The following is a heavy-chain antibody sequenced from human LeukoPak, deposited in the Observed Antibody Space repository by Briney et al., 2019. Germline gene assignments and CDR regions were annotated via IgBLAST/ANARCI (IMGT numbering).Heavy chain of an antibody. V-gene: IGHV4-30-4*01. CDR2: IYYSGST. D-gene: IGHD2-2*01. J-gene: IGHJ5*02. Sequence: SETLSLTCTVSGGSISSGDYYWSWIRQPPGKGLEWIGYIYYSGSTYYNPSLKSRVTISVDTSKNQFSLKLSSVTAADTAVYYCARGVVVPAAMFGGNWFDPWGQGTLVTVSS. CDR3: ARGVVVPAAMFGGNWFDP. CDR1: GGSISSGDYY.